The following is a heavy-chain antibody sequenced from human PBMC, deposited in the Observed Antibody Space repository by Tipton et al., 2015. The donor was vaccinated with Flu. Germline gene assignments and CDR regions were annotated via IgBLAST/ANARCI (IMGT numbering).Heavy chain of an antibody. CDR1: GSFFSTSDYI. V-gene: IGHV4-61*02. D-gene: IGHD3-10*01. J-gene: IGHJ3*02. CDR3: ARVGAVTMVRGLAFDAFDI. Sequence: TLSLTCTVSGSFFSTSDYIWTWVRRPAGKGLEWIGRIHYNGVTNYNPSLESRVTVSKDTSKNQFSLKLTSLTAADTAIYYCARVGAVTMVRGLAFDAFDIWGLGTMVAVSS. CDR2: IHYNGVT.